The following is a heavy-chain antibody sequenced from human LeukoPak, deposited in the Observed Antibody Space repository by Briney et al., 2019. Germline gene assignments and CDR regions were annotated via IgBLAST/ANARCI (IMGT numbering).Heavy chain of an antibody. Sequence: ASVKVSCKVSGYTLTELSMHWVRQAPGQGLEWMGIINPSGGSTSYAQKFQGRVTMTRNTSTSTVYMELSSLRSEDTAVYYCAREDYGDFLFDYWGQGTLVTVSS. CDR1: GYTLTELS. V-gene: IGHV1-46*01. J-gene: IGHJ4*02. D-gene: IGHD4-17*01. CDR2: INPSGGST. CDR3: AREDYGDFLFDY.